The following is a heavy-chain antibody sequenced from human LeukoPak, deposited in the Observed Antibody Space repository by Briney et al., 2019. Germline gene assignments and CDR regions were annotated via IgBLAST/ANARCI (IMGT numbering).Heavy chain of an antibody. CDR1: GYTFTSYG. CDR3: ARDMVGDIVVVPAAISYYYYYMDV. V-gene: IGHV1-18*01. J-gene: IGHJ6*03. Sequence: ASVKVSCKASGYTFTSYGISWVRQAAGQGLEWMGWISAYNGNTNYAQKLQGRVNMTTDTSTSTAYMELRSLRSDDTAVYYCARDMVGDIVVVPAAISYYYYYMDVWGKGTTVTVSS. D-gene: IGHD2-2*01. CDR2: ISAYNGNT.